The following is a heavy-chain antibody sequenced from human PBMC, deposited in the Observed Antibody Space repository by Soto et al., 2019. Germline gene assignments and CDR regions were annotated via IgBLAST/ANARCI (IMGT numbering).Heavy chain of an antibody. CDR2: MFPGDSDI. CDR3: ARGSGYGDF. D-gene: IGHD3-22*01. CDR1: GYSFTSYR. J-gene: IGHJ4*02. V-gene: IGHV5-51*01. Sequence: GESLKISCKASGYSFTSYRIGWVRQMPGKGLEWMGIMFPGDSDIRYSPSFQGQVTISADKSINTAYLQWRSLMASDTAIYYCARGSGYGDFWGQGNLVTVSS.